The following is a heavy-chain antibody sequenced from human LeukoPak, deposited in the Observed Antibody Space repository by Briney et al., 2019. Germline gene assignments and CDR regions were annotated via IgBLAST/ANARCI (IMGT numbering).Heavy chain of an antibody. CDR3: ARDLVVVGSSFSYGMDV. CDR2: INQDGSDK. V-gene: IGHV3-7*01. Sequence: GSLRLSCAASGFSISAYWMSWVRQAPGKGLEWVANINQDGSDKYSFDSVKGRFSISRANAKNSMYMEMNSLRADDTAVYYCARDLVVVGSSFSYGMDVWGQGTTVTVSS. D-gene: IGHD2-15*01. J-gene: IGHJ6*01. CDR1: GFSISAYW.